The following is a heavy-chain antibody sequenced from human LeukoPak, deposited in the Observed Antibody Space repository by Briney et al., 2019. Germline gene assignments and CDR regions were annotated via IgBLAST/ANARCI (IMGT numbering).Heavy chain of an antibody. CDR3: ARGRGPYSSSSLDY. D-gene: IGHD6-6*01. CDR1: GFTFSDYY. V-gene: IGHV3-11*04. J-gene: IGHJ4*02. Sequence: PGGSLRLSCAASGFTFSDYYMSWIRQAPGNGLEWVSYISSSGSTIYYAGSVKGRFTISRDNAKNSLYLQMNSLRAEDTAVYYCARGRGPYSSSSLDYWGQGTLVTVSS. CDR2: ISSSGSTI.